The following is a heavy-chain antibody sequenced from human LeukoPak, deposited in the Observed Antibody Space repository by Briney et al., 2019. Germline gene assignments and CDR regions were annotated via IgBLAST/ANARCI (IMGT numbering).Heavy chain of an antibody. V-gene: IGHV3-23*01. D-gene: IGHD3-10*01. J-gene: IGHJ4*02. CDR3: ARRLLRFGEDQIDY. CDR1: GFTFSSYA. CDR2: ISGSGGST. Sequence: PGGSLRLSCAASGFTFSSYAMSWVRQAPGKGLEWVSAISGSGGSTYYADSVKGRFTISRDNSKNTLYLQMNSLRAEDTAVYYCARRLLRFGEDQIDYWGQGTLVTVSS.